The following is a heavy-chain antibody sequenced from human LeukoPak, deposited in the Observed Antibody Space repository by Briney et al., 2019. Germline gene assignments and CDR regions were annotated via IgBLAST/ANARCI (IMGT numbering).Heavy chain of an antibody. V-gene: IGHV3-30-3*01. J-gene: IGHJ4*02. D-gene: IGHD6-13*01. CDR2: IPYDGSNK. Sequence: PGGSLRLSCAASGFTFSTYAMHWVRQAPVKGLEWVAIIPYDGSNKYYADSVKGRFTISRDNAKNTLYLQMNSLRAEDTAVYYCARDSIRAAGIDYWGQGTLVTVSS. CDR3: ARDSIRAAGIDY. CDR1: GFTFSTYA.